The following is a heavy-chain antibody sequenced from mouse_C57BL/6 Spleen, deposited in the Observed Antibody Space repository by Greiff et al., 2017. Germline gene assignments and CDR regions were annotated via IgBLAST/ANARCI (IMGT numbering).Heavy chain of an antibody. J-gene: IGHJ1*03. CDR3: AKAGTRWYFDV. V-gene: IGHV1-78*01. Sequence: QVQLQQSDAELVKPGASVKISCKVSGYTFTDHTIHWMKQRPEQGLEWIGYIYPRDGSTKYNEKIKGKATLTAAKSSSTAYMQLNSLTSEDSAVYFCAKAGTRWYFDVWGTGTTVTVSS. CDR1: GYTFTDHT. D-gene: IGHD4-1*01. CDR2: IYPRDGST.